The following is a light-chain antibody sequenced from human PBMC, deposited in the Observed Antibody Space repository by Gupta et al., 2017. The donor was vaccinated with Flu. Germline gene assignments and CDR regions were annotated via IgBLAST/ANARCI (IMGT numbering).Light chain of an antibody. CDR2: RVS. CDR3: MQGTHWPT. V-gene: IGKV2-30*02. Sequence: DVVMTQHPLSLPVTLGQPASISCRSSQSLVHRNGNTYLTWFQQRPGQSPRRLIYRVSNRDSGVPDRFSGSGSGTDFTLKISRVEAEDVGVYYCMQGTHWPTFGQGTKVEIK. J-gene: IGKJ1*01. CDR1: QSLVHRNGNTY.